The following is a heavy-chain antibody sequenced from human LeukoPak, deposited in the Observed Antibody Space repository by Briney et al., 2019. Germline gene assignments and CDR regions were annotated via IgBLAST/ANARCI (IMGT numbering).Heavy chain of an antibody. J-gene: IGHJ6*04. Sequence: PGGSLRLSCAASGFTFSSYEMNWVRQAPGKGLEWVSYISSSGSTIYYADSVKGRFTISRDNAKNSLYLQMNSLRAEDTAVYYCARDQGQYSYGGDVWGKGTTVTVSS. CDR3: ARDQGQYSYGGDV. V-gene: IGHV3-48*03. D-gene: IGHD5-18*01. CDR2: ISSSGSTI. CDR1: GFTFSSYE.